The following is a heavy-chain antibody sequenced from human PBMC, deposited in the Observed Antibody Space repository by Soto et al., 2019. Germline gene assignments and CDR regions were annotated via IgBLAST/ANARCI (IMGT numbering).Heavy chain of an antibody. CDR2: ISGSGGIT. Sequence: GGSLRLSCAAPRLTFSTYGMSWVRQAPGKGLEWVSGISGSGGITYYADSVKGRFTISRDKSKNTLYLQMNSLRAEDTAVYYCAKDRRDDTITSFDYWGQGTLVTVSS. V-gene: IGHV3-23*01. D-gene: IGHD5-12*01. J-gene: IGHJ4*02. CDR1: RLTFSTYG. CDR3: AKDRRDDTITSFDY.